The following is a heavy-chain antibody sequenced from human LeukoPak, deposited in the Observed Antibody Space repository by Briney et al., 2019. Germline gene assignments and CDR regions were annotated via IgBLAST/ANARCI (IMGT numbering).Heavy chain of an antibody. Sequence: PGGSLRLSCAASGFTFDDYAMPWVRQAPGKGLEWVSLISGGGGSTYYADSVKGRFTISRDNSKNSLYLQMNSLRTEDTALYYCAKDSPFSYYYDSSGYHYYFDYWGQGTLVTVSS. CDR1: GFTFDDYA. CDR3: AKDSPFSYYYDSSGYHYYFDY. J-gene: IGHJ4*02. V-gene: IGHV3-43*02. CDR2: ISGGGGST. D-gene: IGHD3-22*01.